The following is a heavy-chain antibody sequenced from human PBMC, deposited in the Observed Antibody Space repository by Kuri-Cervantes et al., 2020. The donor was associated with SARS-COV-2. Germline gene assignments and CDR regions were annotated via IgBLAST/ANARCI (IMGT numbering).Heavy chain of an antibody. D-gene: IGHD3-3*01. Sequence: LRLSCAVSGGSISSGGYSWSWIRQPPGKGLEWIGSIYYSGSTYYNPSLKSRVTISVDTSKNQFSLKLSSVTAADTAVYYCARQMMGSITIFGVVITRNWFDPWGQGTLVTVSS. V-gene: IGHV4-30-2*03. J-gene: IGHJ5*02. CDR3: ARQMMGSITIFGVVITRNWFDP. CDR1: GGSISSGGYS. CDR2: IYYSGST.